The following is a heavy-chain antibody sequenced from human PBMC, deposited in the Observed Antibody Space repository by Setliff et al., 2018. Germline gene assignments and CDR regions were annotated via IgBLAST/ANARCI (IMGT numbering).Heavy chain of an antibody. CDR2: INPHGSEK. V-gene: IGHV3-7*01. CDR3: FGAGTCSY. Sequence: PGGSLRLSCTASGLSYINDWVSWVRQAPGKGLEWLASINPHGSEKYYADSVKGRFTISRDNAKNSLSLQMNNLRTEDTAVYYCFGAGTCSYWGKGTLVTVSS. D-gene: IGHD3-10*01. CDR1: GLSYINDW. J-gene: IGHJ4*02.